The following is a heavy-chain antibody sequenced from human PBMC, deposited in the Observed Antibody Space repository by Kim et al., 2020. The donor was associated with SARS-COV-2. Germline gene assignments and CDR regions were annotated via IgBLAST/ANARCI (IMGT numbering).Heavy chain of an antibody. V-gene: IGHV3-21*01. CDR2: ISSSSSYI. CDR3: ATHMGRPAAKPISAYYYYYGMDV. J-gene: IGHJ6*02. Sequence: GGSLRLSCAASGFTFSSYSMNWVRQAPGKGLEWVSSISSSSSYIYYADSVKGRFTISRDNAKNSLYLQMNSLRAEDTAVYYCATHMGRPAAKPISAYYYYYGMDVWGQGTTVTVSS. CDR1: GFTFSSYS. D-gene: IGHD2-2*01.